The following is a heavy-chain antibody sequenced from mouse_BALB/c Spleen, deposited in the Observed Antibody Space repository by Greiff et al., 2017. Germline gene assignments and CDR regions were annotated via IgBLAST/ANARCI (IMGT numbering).Heavy chain of an antibody. CDR3: ARDYYGSSYYAMDY. J-gene: IGHJ4*01. V-gene: IGHV3-2*02. CDR2: ISYSGST. CDR1: GYSITSDYA. Sequence: VQLQQSGPGLVKPSQSLSLTCTVTGYSITSDYAWNWIRQFPGNKLEWMGYISYSGSTSYNPSLKSRISITRDTSKNQFFLQLNSVTTEDTATYYCARDYYGSSYYAMDYWGQGTSVTVSS. D-gene: IGHD1-1*01.